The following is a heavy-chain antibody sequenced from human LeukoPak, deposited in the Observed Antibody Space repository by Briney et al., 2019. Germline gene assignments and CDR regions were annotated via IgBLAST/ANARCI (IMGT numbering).Heavy chain of an antibody. J-gene: IGHJ4*02. CDR1: GSTFTGYY. Sequence: GPVKVSCKASGSTFTGYYMHWVRQAPGQGLEWMGWINPNSGGTNYAQKFQGWVTMTRDTSISTAYMELSRLRSDDTAVYYCARDGESSSSGFDYWGQGTLVTVSS. CDR2: INPNSGGT. CDR3: ARDGESSSSGFDY. D-gene: IGHD6-6*01. V-gene: IGHV1-2*04.